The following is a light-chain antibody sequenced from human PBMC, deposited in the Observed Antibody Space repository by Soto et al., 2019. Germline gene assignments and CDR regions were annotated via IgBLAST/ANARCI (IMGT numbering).Light chain of an antibody. V-gene: IGLV2-14*01. Sequence: QSALTQPASVSGSPGQSITISCTGTSSDVGGYNYVSWYQQPPGKAPKLIIYAVSNRPSGVSNRFSGSKSANTASLTVSGLQAEDEADYYCSSHAGGGKFVFGTGTKVTVL. CDR1: SSDVGGYNY. J-gene: IGLJ1*01. CDR3: SSHAGGGKFV. CDR2: AVS.